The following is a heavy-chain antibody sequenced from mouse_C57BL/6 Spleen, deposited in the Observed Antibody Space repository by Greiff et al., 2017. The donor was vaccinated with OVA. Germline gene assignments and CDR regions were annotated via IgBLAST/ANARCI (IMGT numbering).Heavy chain of an antibody. Sequence: EVQLQQSGAELVRPGASVKLSCTASGFNIKDDYMHWVKQRPEQGLEWIGWIDPENGDPEYASKFQGKATITADTSSNTAYLQLSSLTSEDTAVYYCSYYGSIYWGQGTTLTVSS. CDR3: SYYGSIY. J-gene: IGHJ2*01. V-gene: IGHV14-4*01. D-gene: IGHD1-1*01. CDR1: GFNIKDDY. CDR2: IDPENGDP.